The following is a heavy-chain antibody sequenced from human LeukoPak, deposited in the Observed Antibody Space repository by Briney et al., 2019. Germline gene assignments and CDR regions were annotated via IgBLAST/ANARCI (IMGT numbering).Heavy chain of an antibody. J-gene: IGHJ4*02. D-gene: IGHD6-19*01. Sequence: ASVKVSCKASGGSFSTDGITWVRQAPGQGLEWMGGIIPFFGTPCYSQKFQGRVTITADESTSTAYMDLSRLRSDDTAVYYCASRTSPSSGQNYWGQGTLVTVSS. CDR2: IIPFFGTP. CDR1: GGSFSTDG. CDR3: ASRTSPSSGQNY. V-gene: IGHV1-69*13.